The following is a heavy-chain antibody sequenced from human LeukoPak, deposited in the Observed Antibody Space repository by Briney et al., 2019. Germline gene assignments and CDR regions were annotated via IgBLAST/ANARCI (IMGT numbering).Heavy chain of an antibody. Sequence: ETLSLTCTVSGASISSSNYYWGWVRQPPGKGRVCIGSIYYSVTTSYTPSLKSRVTISVATSKNQFSLKLSSVTAADTALYYCTYSSGWSYYFDYWGRGTLVSVSS. CDR1: GASISSSNYY. V-gene: IGHV4-39*01. CDR3: TYSSGWSYYFDY. D-gene: IGHD6-19*01. CDR2: IYYSVTT. J-gene: IGHJ4*02.